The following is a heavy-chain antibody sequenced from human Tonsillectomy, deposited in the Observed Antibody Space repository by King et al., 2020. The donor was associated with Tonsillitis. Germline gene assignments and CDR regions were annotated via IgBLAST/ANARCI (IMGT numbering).Heavy chain of an antibody. J-gene: IGHJ3*02. CDR1: GFTFSFYS. CDR2: ISSSSNYI. Sequence: EVQLVESGGGLVKPGGSLRLSCVASGFTFSFYSMNWVRQAPGKGLEWVSSISSSSNYIYYADSVKGRFTISRDNAKKSRYLQMNSLRAEDTAVYYCARDPGDYGDYDAFDIWGQGTMVTVSS. V-gene: IGHV3-21*01. CDR3: ARDPGDYGDYDAFDI. D-gene: IGHD4-17*01.